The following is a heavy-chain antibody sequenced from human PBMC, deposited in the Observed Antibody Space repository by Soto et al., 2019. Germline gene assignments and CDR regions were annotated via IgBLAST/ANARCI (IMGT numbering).Heavy chain of an antibody. CDR2: ISWNSGSI. V-gene: IGHV3-9*01. Sequence: GGSLRLSCAASGFTFDDYAMHWVRQAPGKGLEWVSGISWNSGSIGYADSVKGRFTISRDNAKNSLYLQMNSLRAEDTALYYCASLNYDILTGYYNYWGQGTLVTVSS. D-gene: IGHD3-9*01. CDR3: ASLNYDILTGYYNY. CDR1: GFTFDDYA. J-gene: IGHJ4*02.